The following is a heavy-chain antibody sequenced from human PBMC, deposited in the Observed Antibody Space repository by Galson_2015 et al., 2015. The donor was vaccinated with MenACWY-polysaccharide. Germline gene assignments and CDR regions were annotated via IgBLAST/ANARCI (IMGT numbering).Heavy chain of an antibody. CDR2: ISWNSGRM. CDR3: AKDISVASVGSDY. D-gene: IGHD6-13*01. Sequence: SLRLSCAASGFIFDDYAMHWVRQAPGKGLEWVSGISWNSGRMTYAGSVKGRFIISRDNAKNSLYLQMNSLRPEDTALYYCAKDISVASVGSDYWGQGTLVTVSS. J-gene: IGHJ4*02. V-gene: IGHV3-9*01. CDR1: GFIFDDYA.